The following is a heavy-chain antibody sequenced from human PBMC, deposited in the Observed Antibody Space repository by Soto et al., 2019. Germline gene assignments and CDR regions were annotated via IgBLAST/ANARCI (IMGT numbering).Heavy chain of an antibody. CDR2: INPATGAA. Sequence: QLHLVQSGAVVKKPGASVTVSCSASGYPVTAYYMHWVRQAPGRGLEWMGGINPATGAAKYTQTFPGKVNLNRDTSTGNVFQGLGGLTSEGTGGLYFGGGGGVGVAGSAAFDMWGQWTLVTVSS. CDR3: GGGGGVGVAGSAAFDM. CDR1: GYPVTAYY. J-gene: IGHJ3*02. V-gene: IGHV1-2*02. D-gene: IGHD3-3*01.